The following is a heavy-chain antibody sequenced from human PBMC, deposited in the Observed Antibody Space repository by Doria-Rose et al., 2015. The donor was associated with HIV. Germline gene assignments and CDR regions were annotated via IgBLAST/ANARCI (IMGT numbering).Heavy chain of an antibody. Sequence: KGLEWIGYIYSSGSTHYNSSLKSRVTIPIDTSKNQFSLKLSSVTAADTAVYYCARFRPSRGIYYSLDVWGKGTTVTVSS. D-gene: IGHD3-10*01. CDR2: IYSSGST. V-gene: IGHV4-4*09. CDR3: ARFRPSRGIYYSLDV. J-gene: IGHJ6*03.